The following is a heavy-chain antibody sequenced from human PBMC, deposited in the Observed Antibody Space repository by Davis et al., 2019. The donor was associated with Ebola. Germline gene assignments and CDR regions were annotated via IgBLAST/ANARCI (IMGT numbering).Heavy chain of an antibody. V-gene: IGHV1-3*01. CDR2: INAGNGST. CDR1: GYTFTSYA. CDR3: ARRGYCSGGNCLRYYYYYGMDV. J-gene: IGHJ6*02. D-gene: IGHD2-15*01. Sequence: ASVKVSCKASGYTFTSYAMHWVRQAPGQRLEWMGWINAGNGSTKYSQKFQGRVTITRDTSASTAYMELSSLRSEDTAVYYCARRGYCSGGNCLRYYYYYGMDVWGQGTTVTVSS.